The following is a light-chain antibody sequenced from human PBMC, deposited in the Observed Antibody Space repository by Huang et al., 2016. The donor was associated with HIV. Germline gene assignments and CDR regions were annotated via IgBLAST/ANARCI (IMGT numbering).Light chain of an antibody. CDR3: QQYDSYSGT. J-gene: IGKJ1*01. Sequence: DIQMTQSPSTLSASIGDKVTLTCRASQRSSTWLAWYQQKPGKAPKLLIHKASAFESGVPSRFSGSGSGTEFTLTISSLQPDDFATYYCQQYDSYSGTFGQGTKVEVK. V-gene: IGKV1-5*03. CDR2: KAS. CDR1: QRSSTW.